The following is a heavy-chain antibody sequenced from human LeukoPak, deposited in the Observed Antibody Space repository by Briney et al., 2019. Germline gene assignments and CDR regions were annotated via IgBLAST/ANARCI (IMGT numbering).Heavy chain of an antibody. Sequence: SETLSLTCTVSGDSISSGDYYWSWIRQPAGKGLEWIGRIYTSGDTNYNPSLRSRVTISLDTSKNQFPLKLSSVTAADTAVYYCARGKSAWYFDLWGRGTLVTVSS. J-gene: IGHJ2*01. V-gene: IGHV4-61*02. CDR3: ARGKSAWYFDL. CDR1: GDSISSGDYY. CDR2: IYTSGDT.